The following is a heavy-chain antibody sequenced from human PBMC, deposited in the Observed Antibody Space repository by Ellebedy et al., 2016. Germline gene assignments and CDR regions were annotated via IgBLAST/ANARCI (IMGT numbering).Heavy chain of an antibody. CDR2: IKQDGSEK. CDR3: ARWAGVLWFGEFGSFDY. V-gene: IGHV3-7*01. Sequence: GGSLRLSCAASGFTFSSYWMSWVRQAPGKGLEWVANIKQDGSEKYYEDSVKGRFTISRDNAKNSLYLQMNSLRAEDTAVYYCARWAGVLWFGEFGSFDYWGQGTLVTVSS. J-gene: IGHJ4*02. CDR1: GFTFSSYW. D-gene: IGHD3-10*01.